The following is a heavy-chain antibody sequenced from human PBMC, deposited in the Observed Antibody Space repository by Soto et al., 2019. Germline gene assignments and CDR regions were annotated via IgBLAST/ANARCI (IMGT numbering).Heavy chain of an antibody. CDR1: GGTFSSYT. V-gene: IGHV1-69*02. D-gene: IGHD4-17*01. CDR3: ASEPSPWFDYGGNLEGNWFDP. CDR2: IIPIIGIA. Sequence: QVQLVQSGAEVKKPGSSVKVSCKASGGTFSSYTISWVRQAPGQGLEWMGRIIPIIGIANYAQKCQGRVTITADKSTRTADMERSRLISEDTAVYYCASEPSPWFDYGGNLEGNWFDPWGQGTLVTVSS. J-gene: IGHJ5*02.